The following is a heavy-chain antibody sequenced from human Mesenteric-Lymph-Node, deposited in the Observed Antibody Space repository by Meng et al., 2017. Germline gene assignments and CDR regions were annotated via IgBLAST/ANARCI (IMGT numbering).Heavy chain of an antibody. J-gene: IGHJ6*02. CDR2: ISGNGVTT. D-gene: IGHD3/OR15-3a*01. CDR3: ARDLGLGFYGMDV. V-gene: IGHV3-23*01. Sequence: GESLKISCAASGFIFSSYAMSWVRQVPGRGLEWVSVISGNGVTTKYADSVKGRFTIARDNSKNTVYLQMNSLRAEDTAVYYCARDLGLGFYGMDVWGQGTTVTVSS. CDR1: GFIFSSYA.